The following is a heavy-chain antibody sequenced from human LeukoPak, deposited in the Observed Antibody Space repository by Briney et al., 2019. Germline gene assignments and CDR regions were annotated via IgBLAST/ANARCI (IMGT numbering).Heavy chain of an antibody. CDR3: ARDGLGNSWFDP. D-gene: IGHD3/OR15-3a*01. V-gene: IGHV3-21*01. CDR1: GFTFSSYS. Sequence: GGSLRLSCAASGFTFSSYSMNWVRQAPGKGLEWVSSISSSSSYIYYADSVKGRFTISRGNAKNSLYLQMNSLRAEDTAVYYCARDGLGNSWFDPWGQGTLVTVSS. CDR2: ISSSSSYI. J-gene: IGHJ5*02.